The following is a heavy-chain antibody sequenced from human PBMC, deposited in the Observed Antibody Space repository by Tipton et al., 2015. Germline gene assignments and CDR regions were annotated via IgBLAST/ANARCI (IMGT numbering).Heavy chain of an antibody. CDR1: GGSITSVSW. J-gene: IGHJ4*02. V-gene: IGHV4-4*01. Sequence: SLRLSCAVSGGSITSVSWWTWVRQPPGKGLEWIGEIYQSGHSNDNPSLASRLTMSVDKSSNEFSLKLNAVTAADTAIYFCARRSLVGNKGLDSWGQGTLVIVSS. CDR2: IYQSGHS. D-gene: IGHD1-26*01. CDR3: ARRSLVGNKGLDS.